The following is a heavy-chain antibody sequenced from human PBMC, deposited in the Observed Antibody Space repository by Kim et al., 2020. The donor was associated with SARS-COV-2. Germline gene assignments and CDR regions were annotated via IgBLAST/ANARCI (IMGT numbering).Heavy chain of an antibody. CDR2: IYTGGST. CDR1: GFIVSSNY. J-gene: IGHJ6*01. D-gene: IGHD2-21*02. V-gene: IGHV3-53*01. CDR3: ARWACGGDCYYYYNGMDV. Sequence: GGSLRLSCAGSGFIVSSNYMSWVRQAPGKGLEWVSVIYTGGSTYYADSVKGRFTISRDNSKNTVYLQMNSLRGDDTAVYYCARWACGGDCYYYYNGMDV.